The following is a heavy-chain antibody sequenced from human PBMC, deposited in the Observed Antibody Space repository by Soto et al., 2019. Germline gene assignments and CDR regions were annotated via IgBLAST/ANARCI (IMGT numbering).Heavy chain of an antibody. CDR2: IIPIFGTA. CDR1: GGTFSSYT. D-gene: IGHD5-12*01. CDR3: ARGPTITENWFDP. Sequence: SVKVSCKASGGTFSSYTISWVRQAPGQGLEYMGGIIPIFGTAKYAQKFQGRVTITADASTSTVYMDLSSLRSDDTAVYYCARGPTITENWFDPWGQGTLVTVSS. V-gene: IGHV1-69*13. J-gene: IGHJ5*02.